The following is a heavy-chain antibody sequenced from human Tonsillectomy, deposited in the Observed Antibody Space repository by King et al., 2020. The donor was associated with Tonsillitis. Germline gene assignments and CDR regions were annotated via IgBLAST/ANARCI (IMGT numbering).Heavy chain of an antibody. CDR2: THYNEST. V-gene: IGHV4-31*03. J-gene: IGHJ5*02. CDR3: VRYEGGVFDP. CDR1: GGSISGGEYY. Sequence: QLQESGPGLVKPSQTLSLTCTVSGGSISGGEYYWSWIRQHPGKGLEWMGYTHYNESTSYNPSLKSRLTISLDTSKNQCSLKLSSVTAADTAVYYCVRYEGGVFDPWGQGTLVTVSS. D-gene: IGHD2-15*01.